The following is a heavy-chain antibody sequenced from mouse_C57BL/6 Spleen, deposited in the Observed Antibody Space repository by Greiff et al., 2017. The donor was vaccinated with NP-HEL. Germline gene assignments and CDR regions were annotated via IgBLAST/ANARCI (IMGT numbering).Heavy chain of an antibody. Sequence: QVHVKQPGAELVRPGSSVKLSCKASGYTFTSYWMHWVKQRPIQGLEWIGNIDPSDSETHYNQKFKDKATLTVDKSSSTAYMQLSSLTSEDSAVYYCAREDDGYYVSYAMDYWGQGTSVTVSS. CDR2: IDPSDSET. CDR3: AREDDGYYVSYAMDY. CDR1: GYTFTSYW. V-gene: IGHV1-52*01. J-gene: IGHJ4*01. D-gene: IGHD2-3*01.